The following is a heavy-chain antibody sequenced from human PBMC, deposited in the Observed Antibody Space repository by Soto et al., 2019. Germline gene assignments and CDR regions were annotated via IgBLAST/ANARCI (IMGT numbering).Heavy chain of an antibody. CDR2: IIPIFGTA. V-gene: IGHV1-69*13. CDR3: ARGLGIAVAHYYFGY. D-gene: IGHD6-19*01. Sequence: SVKVSCKASGGTFSSYAISWVRQAPGQGLEWMGGIIPIFGTANYAQKFQGRVTITADESTSTAYMELSSLRSEDTAVYYCARGLGIAVAHYYFGYRRQRPLFTASS. J-gene: IGHJ4*02. CDR1: GGTFSSYA.